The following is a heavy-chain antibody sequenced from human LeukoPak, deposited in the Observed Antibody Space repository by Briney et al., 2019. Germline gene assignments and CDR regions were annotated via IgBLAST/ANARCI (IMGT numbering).Heavy chain of an antibody. CDR2: INPYSGDT. Sequence: ASVKVSCKASGYTFTDYYMHWVRLAPGPGLEWMGWINPYSGDTNYAQKFQGRVTMTRDTSISTAYMDLSSLRSDDTAVYYCARSSYDSSLRIDDFWGQGALVTVSS. J-gene: IGHJ4*02. V-gene: IGHV1-2*02. CDR3: ARSSYDSSLRIDDF. CDR1: GYTFTDYY. D-gene: IGHD3-22*01.